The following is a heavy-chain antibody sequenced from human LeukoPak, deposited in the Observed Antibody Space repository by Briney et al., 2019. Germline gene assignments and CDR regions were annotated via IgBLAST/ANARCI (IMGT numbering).Heavy chain of an antibody. D-gene: IGHD3-9*01. CDR2: IGAYNSNT. J-gene: IGHJ4*02. Sequence: ASVKVSCKASGYTFTSYGISWVRQAPGQGLEWMGWIGAYNSNTNYAQKLQGRVTMTTDTSTSTAYMELRSLRSDDTAVYYCARAYYYDILTGYFDYWGQGTLVTVSS. CDR3: ARAYYYDILTGYFDY. V-gene: IGHV1-18*01. CDR1: GYTFTSYG.